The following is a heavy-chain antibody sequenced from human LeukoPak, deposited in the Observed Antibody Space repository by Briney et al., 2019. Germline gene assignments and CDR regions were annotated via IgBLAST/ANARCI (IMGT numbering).Heavy chain of an antibody. V-gene: IGHV3-30*02. J-gene: IGHJ4*02. CDR1: GFTFSNYA. D-gene: IGHD3-3*01. CDR2: IRYDGNNE. CDR3: AKDSTTFGVVIVPYFDY. Sequence: PGGSLRLSCAVSGFTFSNYAMHWLRQAPGKGLEWVAFIRYDGNNEYYADSVKGRFTISRDNSKNTLYLQMNSLRAEDTAVYYCAKDSTTFGVVIVPYFDYWGQGTLVTVSS.